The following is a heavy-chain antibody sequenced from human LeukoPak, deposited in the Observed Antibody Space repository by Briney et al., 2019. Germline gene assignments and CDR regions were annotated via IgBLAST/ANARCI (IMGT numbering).Heavy chain of an antibody. V-gene: IGHV3-48*01. D-gene: IGHD6-19*01. Sequence: GGSLRLSCAASGLTLSSNSMNWVRQAPGKGLEWLSYISSSGNIHYADSVKGRFTISRDNAKNSLYLQMNSLRAEDTAVYYCARDRRSYGSGWYYFDYWGQGTLVTVSS. J-gene: IGHJ4*02. CDR1: GLTLSSNS. CDR2: ISSSGNI. CDR3: ARDRRSYGSGWYYFDY.